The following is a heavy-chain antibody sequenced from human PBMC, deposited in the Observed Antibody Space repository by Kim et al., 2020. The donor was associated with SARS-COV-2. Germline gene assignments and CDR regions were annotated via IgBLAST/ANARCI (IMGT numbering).Heavy chain of an antibody. CDR1: GFTFSSYA. Sequence: GGSLRLSCAASGFTFSSYAMSWVRQAPGKGLEWVSAISGSGGSTYYADSVKGRFTISRDNSKNTLYLQMNSLRAEDTAVYYCAKLAQAYCGGDCYSGLFDYWGQGTLVTVSS. D-gene: IGHD2-21*02. J-gene: IGHJ4*02. CDR3: AKLAQAYCGGDCYSGLFDY. V-gene: IGHV3-23*01. CDR2: ISGSGGST.